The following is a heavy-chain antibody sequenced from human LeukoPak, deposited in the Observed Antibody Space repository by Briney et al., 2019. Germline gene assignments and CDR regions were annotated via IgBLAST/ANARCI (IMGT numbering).Heavy chain of an antibody. D-gene: IGHD6-19*01. V-gene: IGHV3-7*03. J-gene: IGHJ4*02. CDR3: ARSAGSGWYGIDS. Sequence: PGGSLRLSCAGSGFTFVTSWMAWVRQAPGRGLEWVANINPDGSHKDHVDSVKGRFTISRDNAQKSVYLQMNSLRAEDTAMYYCARSAGSGWYGIDSWGQGTLVTVSS. CDR2: INPDGSHK. CDR1: GFTFVTSW.